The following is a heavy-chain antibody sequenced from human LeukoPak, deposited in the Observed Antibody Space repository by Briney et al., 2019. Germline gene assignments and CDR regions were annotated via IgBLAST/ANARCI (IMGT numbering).Heavy chain of an antibody. J-gene: IGHJ3*02. D-gene: IGHD5-18*01. V-gene: IGHV3-23*01. CDR3: AKALYGYSYGYDAFDI. CDR2: ISGSGGST. CDR1: GFTFSSYA. Sequence: GSSLRLSCAASGFTFSSYAMSWVRQAPGKGLEWVSAISGSGGSTYYADSVKGRFTISRDNSKNTLYLQMNSLRAEDTAVYYCAKALYGYSYGYDAFDIWGQGTMVTVSS.